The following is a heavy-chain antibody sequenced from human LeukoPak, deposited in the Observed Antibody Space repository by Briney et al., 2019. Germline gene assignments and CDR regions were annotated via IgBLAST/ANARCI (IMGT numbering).Heavy chain of an antibody. Sequence: PSETLSLTCTVSGGPISGYYWSWIRQPAGKGLEWLGLIYSSGTTTYNPSLKSRVTMSVDTSKNHFSLKLSSVTAADTAVYYCARLWNYAADSRGQGTLVTVSS. J-gene: IGHJ4*02. V-gene: IGHV4-4*07. CDR1: GGPISGYY. CDR2: IYSSGTT. D-gene: IGHD1-7*01. CDR3: ARLWNYAADS.